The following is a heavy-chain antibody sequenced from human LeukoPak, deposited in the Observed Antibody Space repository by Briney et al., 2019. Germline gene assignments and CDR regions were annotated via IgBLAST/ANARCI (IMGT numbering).Heavy chain of an antibody. Sequence: ASVKVSCKASGGTFSIYAISWVRQAPGQGLEWMGGIVPILGTANYAQKFQGRVTITADESTSTAYMELSSLRSEDTAVYYCAREMVLYSSSFGWFDPWGQGTLVTVSS. CDR3: AREMVLYSSSFGWFDP. D-gene: IGHD6-13*01. V-gene: IGHV1-69*13. CDR1: GGTFSIYA. CDR2: IVPILGTA. J-gene: IGHJ5*02.